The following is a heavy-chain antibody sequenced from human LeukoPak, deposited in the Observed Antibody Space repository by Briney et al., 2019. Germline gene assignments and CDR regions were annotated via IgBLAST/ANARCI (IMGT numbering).Heavy chain of an antibody. J-gene: IGHJ4*02. V-gene: IGHV3-48*04. CDR3: ARWNLGSDY. Sequence: GGSLRLSCAASGFTFSSYAMNWVRQAPGKGLKWLSYISSSSTTKYHADSVKGRFTISRDNAKNSLYLQMNSLRAEDTGVYYCARWNLGSDYWGQGTLVTVSS. D-gene: IGHD1-1*01. CDR2: ISSSSTTK. CDR1: GFTFSSYA.